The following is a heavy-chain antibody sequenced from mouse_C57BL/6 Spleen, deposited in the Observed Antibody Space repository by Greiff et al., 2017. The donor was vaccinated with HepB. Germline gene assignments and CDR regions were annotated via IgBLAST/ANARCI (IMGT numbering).Heavy chain of an antibody. CDR3: ARGLGWAMDY. CDR2: INPNNGGT. D-gene: IGHD4-1*01. J-gene: IGHJ4*01. V-gene: IGHV1-26*01. Sequence: VQLQQSGPELVKPGASVKISCKASGYTFTDYYMNWVKQSHGKSLEWIGDINPNNGGTSYNQKFKGKATLTVDKSSSTAYMELRSLTSEDSAVYYCARGLGWAMDYWGQGTSVTVSS. CDR1: GYTFTDYY.